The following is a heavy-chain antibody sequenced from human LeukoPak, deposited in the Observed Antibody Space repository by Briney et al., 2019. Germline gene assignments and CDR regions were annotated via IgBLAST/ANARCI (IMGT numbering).Heavy chain of an antibody. CDR3: ARERRDYDTLKGHHGGYEYQI. CDR2: IYTTGSP. V-gene: IGHV4-4*07. J-gene: IGHJ4*02. CDR1: GDSLSVYY. Sequence: PSETLSLTCTVSGDSLSVYYWGWIRQSAGMGLEWIGRIYTTGSPDYNPSLRSRVTLSLDMSKHQVSLKLTSVTAADTAVYYCARERRDYDTLKGHHGGYEYQIWGQGTLVTVSS. D-gene: IGHD3-9*01.